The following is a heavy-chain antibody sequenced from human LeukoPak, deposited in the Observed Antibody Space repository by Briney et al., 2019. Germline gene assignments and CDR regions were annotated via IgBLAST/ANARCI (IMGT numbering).Heavy chain of an antibody. CDR3: AKDGIGGIYYDSSGYFDN. CDR1: GFTFNNYA. V-gene: IGHV3-23*01. CDR2: ISGSGGST. D-gene: IGHD3-22*01. Sequence: GGSLRLSCAASGFTFNNYAMSWVRQAPGKGLEWVSAISGSGGSTYYADPLKGRFTISRDNSKNTLYLQMNSLRAEDTALYYCAKDGIGGIYYDSSGYFDNWCQGTLVTVSS. J-gene: IGHJ4*02.